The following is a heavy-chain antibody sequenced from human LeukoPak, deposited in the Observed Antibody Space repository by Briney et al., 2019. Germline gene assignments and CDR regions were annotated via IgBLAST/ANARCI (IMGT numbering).Heavy chain of an antibody. CDR2: ISSSGSTI. Sequence: GGSLRLSCAASGFTFSSYEMNWVRQAPGKGLEWVSYISSSGSTIYYADSVKGRFTISRDNAKNSLYLQMNSLRAEDTAVYYCARLHHIAVAGTVFDYWGQGTLVTVSS. CDR1: GFTFSSYE. J-gene: IGHJ4*02. V-gene: IGHV3-48*03. D-gene: IGHD6-19*01. CDR3: ARLHHIAVAGTVFDY.